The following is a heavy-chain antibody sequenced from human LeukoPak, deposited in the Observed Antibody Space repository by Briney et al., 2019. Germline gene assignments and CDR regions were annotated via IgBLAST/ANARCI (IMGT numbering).Heavy chain of an antibody. D-gene: IGHD2-15*01. Sequence: GRSLRLSCAASGFTFSSYGMHWVRQAPGKGLEWVAVIWYDGSNKYYADSVKGRFTISRDNSKNTLYLQMNSLRAEDTAVYYCARDRRKGRGPLATASSDYWGQGTLVTVSS. CDR2: IWYDGSNK. CDR1: GFTFSSYG. V-gene: IGHV3-33*01. CDR3: ARDRRKGRGPLATASSDY. J-gene: IGHJ4*02.